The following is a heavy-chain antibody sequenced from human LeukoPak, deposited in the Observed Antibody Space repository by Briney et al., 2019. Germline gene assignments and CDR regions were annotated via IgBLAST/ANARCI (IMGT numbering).Heavy chain of an antibody. J-gene: IGHJ4*02. V-gene: IGHV1-2*02. D-gene: IGHD3-22*01. CDR2: INPNSGAT. Sequence: ASVKVSCKASGYTFSGSYMHWVRQAPGQGLEWMGWINPNSGATNYAQKFQGRVTMTRDTSITTAYMELSRLRSDDTAVYYCARDPYYYDSSGYYANWGQGTLVTVSS. CDR1: GYTFSGSY. CDR3: ARDPYYYDSSGYYAN.